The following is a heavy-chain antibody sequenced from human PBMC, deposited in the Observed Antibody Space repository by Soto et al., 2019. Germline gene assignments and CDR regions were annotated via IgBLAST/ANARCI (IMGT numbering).Heavy chain of an antibody. J-gene: IGHJ3*02. V-gene: IGHV4-34*01. CDR2: INHSGST. CDR1: DGSFSGCY. Sequence: QVQLQQWGAGLLKPSETLSLTCAVYDGSFSGCYWSWIRQPPGKGLEWIGEINHSGSTNYNPSLKSRVTISVDTSKNQFSLKLNSVTATDTAVYYCARVGLQRSHRRIVNAFDIWSQGTMVTVSS. D-gene: IGHD1-26*01. CDR3: ARVGLQRSHRRIVNAFDI.